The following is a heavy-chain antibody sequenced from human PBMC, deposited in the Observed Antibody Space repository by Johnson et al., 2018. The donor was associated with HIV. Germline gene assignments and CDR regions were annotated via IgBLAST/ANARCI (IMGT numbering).Heavy chain of an antibody. Sequence: VQLVESGGGLVKPGGSLRLSCAASGFTFTRYWMSWVRQAPGKGLEWVANIKQDGSEKYYVDSVKGRFTISRDNAKNSLYLQMNSLRAEDTAVYYWAREGGIAAAGTDAFDIWGQGTMVTVSS. V-gene: IGHV3-7*01. CDR1: GFTFTRYW. J-gene: IGHJ3*02. CDR3: AREGGIAAAGTDAFDI. D-gene: IGHD6-13*01. CDR2: IKQDGSEK.